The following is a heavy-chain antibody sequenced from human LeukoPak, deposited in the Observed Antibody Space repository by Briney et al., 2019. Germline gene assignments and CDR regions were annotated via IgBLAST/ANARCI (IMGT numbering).Heavy chain of an antibody. D-gene: IGHD1-26*01. CDR2: IKQDGSEK. V-gene: IGHV3-7*04. CDR3: ARVPVGAINGFRLYFDY. Sequence: GGSLRLSCAASGFTFSSYWMSWVRQAPGKGLEWVANIKQDGSEKYYVDSVKGRFTISRDNAKNSLYLQMNSLRAEDTAVYYCARVPVGAINGFRLYFDYWGQGTLVTVSS. J-gene: IGHJ4*02. CDR1: GFTFSSYW.